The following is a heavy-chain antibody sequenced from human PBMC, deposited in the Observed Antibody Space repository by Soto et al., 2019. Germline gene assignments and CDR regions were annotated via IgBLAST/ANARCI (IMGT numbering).Heavy chain of an antibody. CDR3: ARDRTGSSGYSTLGY. V-gene: IGHV3-48*03. CDR1: VFTFSNYE. D-gene: IGHD3-22*01. J-gene: IGHJ4*02. CDR2: ISSSASTI. Sequence: WGSLRFSCATSVFTFSNYEMSWVRQAPGTGLEWVSYISSSASTIYYADSVKGRFTISRDNAKNSLYLQMNSLRAEDTAVYYCARDRTGSSGYSTLGYWGQGTLVTVSS.